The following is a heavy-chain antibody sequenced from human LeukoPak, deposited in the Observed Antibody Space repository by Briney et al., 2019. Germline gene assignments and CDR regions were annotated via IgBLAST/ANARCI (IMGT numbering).Heavy chain of an antibody. D-gene: IGHD5-18*01. CDR1: GGSISSYY. J-gene: IGHJ4*02. Sequence: SETLSLTCTVSGGSISSYYWSWIRQPPGKGLEWIGYIYYSGSTNYNPSLKSRVTISVDTSKNQFSLKLSSVTAADTAVYYCARHRDTAMVNFDYWGQGTLVTVSS. CDR3: ARHRDTAMVNFDY. CDR2: IYYSGST. V-gene: IGHV4-59*08.